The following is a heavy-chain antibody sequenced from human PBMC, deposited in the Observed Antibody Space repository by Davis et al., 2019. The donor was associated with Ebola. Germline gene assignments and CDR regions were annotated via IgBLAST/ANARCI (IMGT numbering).Heavy chain of an antibody. V-gene: IGHV4-31*03. CDR1: GGSISSGGYY. D-gene: IGHD3-3*01. CDR3: ARVERFLEWLLGGWFDP. CDR2: IYYSGTT. J-gene: IGHJ5*02. Sequence: SETLSLTCNVSGGSISSGGYYWSWVRQHPGKGLEWIGYIYYSGTTYYNPSLKSRLTISVDTSNNRFSLKLDSVTAADTAVYYCARVERFLEWLLGGWFDPWGQGTLVTVSS.